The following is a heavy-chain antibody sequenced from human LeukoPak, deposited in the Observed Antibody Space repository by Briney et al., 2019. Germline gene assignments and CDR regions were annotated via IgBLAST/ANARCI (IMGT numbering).Heavy chain of an antibody. D-gene: IGHD6-13*01. J-gene: IGHJ6*04. V-gene: IGHV3-33*01. CDR3: ARDNIAAAGYYYYYGMDV. CDR2: IWYDGSNK. Sequence: PGGSLRLSCAASGFTFSSYGMHWVRQAPGKGLEWVAVIWYDGSNKYYADSVKGRFTISRDNSKNTRYLQMNSLRAEDTAVYYCARDNIAAAGYYYYYGMDVWGKGTTVTVSS. CDR1: GFTFSSYG.